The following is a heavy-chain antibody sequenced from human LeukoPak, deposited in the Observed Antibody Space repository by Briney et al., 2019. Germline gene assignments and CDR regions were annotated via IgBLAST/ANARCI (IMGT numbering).Heavy chain of an antibody. CDR1: GFTFSGHW. CDR3: TRDRSRAEDD. D-gene: IGHD1-14*01. J-gene: IGHJ4*02. V-gene: IGHV3-7*01. CDR2: INQGGSDK. Sequence: GGSLRLSCAASGFTFSGHWMSWVRQAPGEGLEWVANINQGGSDKYYVDSVKGRFTISRDDANDLLYLQMNSLRGEDTAVYYCTRDRSRAEDDWGQGTLVTVSS.